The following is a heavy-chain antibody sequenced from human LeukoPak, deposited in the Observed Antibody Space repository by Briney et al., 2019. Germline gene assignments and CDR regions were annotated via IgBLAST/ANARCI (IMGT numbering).Heavy chain of an antibody. CDR3: ARGDHYYDSSGYYAFDI. CDR2: INWNGGST. V-gene: IGHV3-20*04. CDR1: GFPFDDYG. J-gene: IGHJ3*02. Sequence: GGSLRLSCAASGFPFDDYGMTWVRQAPGKGLEWVSGINWNGGSTGYADSVKGRFTISRDNSKNTLYLQMNSLRAEDTAVYYCARGDHYYDSSGYYAFDIWGQGTMVTVSS. D-gene: IGHD3-22*01.